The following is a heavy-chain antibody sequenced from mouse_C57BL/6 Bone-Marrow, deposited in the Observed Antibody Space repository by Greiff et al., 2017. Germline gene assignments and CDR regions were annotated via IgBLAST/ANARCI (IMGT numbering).Heavy chain of an antibody. CDR1: GYTFTSYD. CDR3: AREDYYGSSKYYYAMDY. Sequence: VKLQESGPELVKPGASVKLSCKASGYTFTSYDINWVKQRPGQGLEWIGWIYPRDGSTKYNEKFKGKATLTVDTSSSTAYMELHSLTSEDAAVYFCAREDYYGSSKYYYAMDYWGQGTSVTVSS. CDR2: IYPRDGST. J-gene: IGHJ4*01. V-gene: IGHV1-85*01. D-gene: IGHD1-1*01.